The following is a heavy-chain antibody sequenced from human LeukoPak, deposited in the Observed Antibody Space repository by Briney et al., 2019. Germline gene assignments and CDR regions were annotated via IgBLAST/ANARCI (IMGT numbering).Heavy chain of an antibody. D-gene: IGHD4-17*01. Sequence: SETLSLTCAVSGYSISSGYYWGWIRQPPGKGLEWIGSIFHTGSTYYNPSLKSRVTIPVDTSKNQFSLKLSSVTAADTAVYYCARDDYGDPYYFDYWGQGTLVTVSS. CDR3: ARDDYGDPYYFDY. J-gene: IGHJ4*02. CDR1: GYSISSGYY. V-gene: IGHV4-38-2*02. CDR2: IFHTGST.